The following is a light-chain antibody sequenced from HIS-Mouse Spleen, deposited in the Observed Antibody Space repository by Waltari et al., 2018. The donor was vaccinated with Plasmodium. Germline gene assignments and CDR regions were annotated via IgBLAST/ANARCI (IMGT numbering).Light chain of an antibody. CDR3: QAWDSSTVV. Sequence: SYELTQPPSVSVSPGQTARITCSGEKLGAKYACWYQQKPGQSPVLVIYQDSKRPSGIPERFSGSNSGNTATLTISGTQAMDEADYYCQAWDSSTVVFGGGTKLTVL. V-gene: IGLV3-1*01. CDR1: KLGAKY. CDR2: QDS. J-gene: IGLJ2*01.